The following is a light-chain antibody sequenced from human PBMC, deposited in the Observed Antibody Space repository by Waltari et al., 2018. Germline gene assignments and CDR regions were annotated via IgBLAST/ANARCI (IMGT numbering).Light chain of an antibody. CDR1: QSLSNKY. CDR2: GAS. V-gene: IGKV3-20*01. J-gene: IGKJ2*01. CDR3: QQYGSSVMYT. Sequence: RSIQSLSNKYLAWDQHQPVQAPSPLIYGASRSAAGIPDRFSCSRSGTDFTLTISRLEPEDFAMYYCQQYGSSVMYTFGQGTKLEIK.